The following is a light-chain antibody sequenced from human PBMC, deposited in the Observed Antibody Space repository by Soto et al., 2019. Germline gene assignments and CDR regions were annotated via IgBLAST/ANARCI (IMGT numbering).Light chain of an antibody. V-gene: IGKV3D-20*02. J-gene: IGKJ1*01. CDR2: DAS. CDR3: QQRGNWPPTWT. CDR1: QRISNNY. Sequence: EIVLTQSPGTLSLSPGERATLYCRASQRISNNYLAWYQKKPGQAPRLLIYDASIRATGIPARFSGSWSGTDFTLTINGLEPEDSAVYYCQQRGNWPPTWTFGQGTKVDIK.